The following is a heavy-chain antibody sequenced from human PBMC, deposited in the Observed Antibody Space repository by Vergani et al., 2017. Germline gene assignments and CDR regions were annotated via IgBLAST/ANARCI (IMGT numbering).Heavy chain of an antibody. CDR3: ARGRRKKDIVVVPAAIPLYYYYYMDV. Sequence: QVQLVQSEAEVKKPGSSVKVSCKASGGTFSSYAISWVRQAPGQGLEWMGGIIPIFGTANYAQKFQGRVTITADESTSTAYMELVSLRSEDTAVYYCARGRRKKDIVVVPAAIPLYYYYYMDVWGKGTTVTVSS. V-gene: IGHV1-69*01. CDR2: IIPIFGTA. J-gene: IGHJ6*03. D-gene: IGHD2-2*01. CDR1: GGTFSSYA.